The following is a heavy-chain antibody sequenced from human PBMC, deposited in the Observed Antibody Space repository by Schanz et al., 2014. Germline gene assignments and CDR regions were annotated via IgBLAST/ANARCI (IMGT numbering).Heavy chain of an antibody. CDR2: ISYSGST. Sequence: QVQLQESGPGLVKPSQTLSLTCTVSGGSVSSGGDYWSWIRQHPGKGLEWIGFISYSGSTNYNPSLKSRVPISLDTSKSQFSLKLSSWTAADTAVYYCAREPLSGYNWFDPWGQGSLVTVSS. J-gene: IGHJ5*02. V-gene: IGHV4-31*03. CDR1: GGSVSSGGDY. CDR3: AREPLSGYNWFDP. D-gene: IGHD6-25*01.